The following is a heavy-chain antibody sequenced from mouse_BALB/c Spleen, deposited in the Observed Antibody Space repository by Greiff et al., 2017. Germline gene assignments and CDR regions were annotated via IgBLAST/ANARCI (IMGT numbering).Heavy chain of an antibody. J-gene: IGHJ2*01. CDR1: GYTFTSYW. D-gene: IGHD1-1*02. V-gene: IGHV1S41*01. Sequence: DLVKPGASVKLSCKASGYTFTSYWINWIKQRPGQGLEWIGRIAPGSGSTYYNEMFKGKATLTVDTSSSTAYIQLSSLSSEDSAVYFCARSAGGLDYWGQGTTLTVSS. CDR2: IAPGSGST. CDR3: ARSAGGLDY.